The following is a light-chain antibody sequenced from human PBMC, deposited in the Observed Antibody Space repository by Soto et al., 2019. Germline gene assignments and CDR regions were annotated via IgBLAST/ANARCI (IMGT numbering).Light chain of an antibody. Sequence: QSALTQPPSVSGAPGQRVTISCTGSSSNIGAGYDVHWYQQLPGTAPKLIIYEVTRRPSGVPDRIFGSKSYTTASLTVSGLQAEDEADYYCSSFAGTNSFVFGTGTKLTVL. CDR3: SSFAGTNSFV. J-gene: IGLJ1*01. CDR2: EVT. V-gene: IGLV1-40*01. CDR1: SSNIGAGYD.